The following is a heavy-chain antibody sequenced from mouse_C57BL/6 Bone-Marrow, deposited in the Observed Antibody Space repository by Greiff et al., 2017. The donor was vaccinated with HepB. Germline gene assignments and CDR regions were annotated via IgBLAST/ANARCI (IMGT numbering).Heavy chain of an antibody. CDR1: GFTFSDYG. Sequence: EVQRVESGGGLVKPGGSLKLSCAASGFTFSDYGMHWVRQAPEKGLEWVAYISSGSSTIYYADTVKGRVTISRDNAKNTLFLQMTSLRSEDTAMYYCAREGVDPFAYWGQGTLVTVSA. J-gene: IGHJ3*01. CDR2: ISSGSSTI. V-gene: IGHV5-17*01. D-gene: IGHD1-1*01. CDR3: AREGVDPFAY.